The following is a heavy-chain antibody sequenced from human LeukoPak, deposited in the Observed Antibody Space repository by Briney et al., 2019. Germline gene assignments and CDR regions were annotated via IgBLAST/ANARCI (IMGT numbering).Heavy chain of an antibody. D-gene: IGHD4/OR15-4a*01. CDR3: ARMALNYYFMDV. Sequence: SGPTLVKPTQTLTLTCTFSGFSLRTGGMCGSWIRQPPGKALEWLARIVWDDDKYYSTSLKTRLTISKDTSKNQVVLTMTNMDPVDTATYYCARMALNYYFMDVWGKGTTVTVSS. J-gene: IGHJ6*03. CDR2: IVWDDDK. CDR1: GFSLRTGGMC. V-gene: IGHV2-70*11.